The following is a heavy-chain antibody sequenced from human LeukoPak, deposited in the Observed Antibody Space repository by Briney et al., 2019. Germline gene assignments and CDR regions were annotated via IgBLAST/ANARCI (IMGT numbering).Heavy chain of an antibody. V-gene: IGHV4-31*03. D-gene: IGHD3-16*01. CDR1: GGSISSGAYY. J-gene: IGHJ5*02. CDR2: IYYSGST. CDR3: ARGIWGDLSWFDP. Sequence: PSETLSLTCTVSGGSISSGAYYWSWIRQHPGKGLECIGYIYYSGSTYYNPSRKSRVTISVDTSKNQFSLKLTSMTAEDTAVYYCARGIWGDLSWFDPWGQGTLVTVSS.